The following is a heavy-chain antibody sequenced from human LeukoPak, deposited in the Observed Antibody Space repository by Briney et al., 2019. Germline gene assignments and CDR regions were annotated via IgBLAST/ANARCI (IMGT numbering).Heavy chain of an antibody. D-gene: IGHD6-19*01. CDR3: IRRWAVAGYGMDV. CDR1: GFTFSGSA. CDR2: IRSKANSYAT. J-gene: IGHJ6*02. Sequence: PGGSLKLSCAASGFTFSGSAMHWVCQASGKGLEWVGRIRSKANSYATAYAASVKGRFTISRDDSKNTAFLQMNSLKTEDTAVYYCIRRWAVAGYGMDVWGQGTTVTVSS. V-gene: IGHV3-73*01.